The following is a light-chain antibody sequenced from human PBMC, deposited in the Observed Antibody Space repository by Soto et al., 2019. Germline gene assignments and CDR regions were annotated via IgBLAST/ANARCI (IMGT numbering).Light chain of an antibody. J-gene: IGLJ1*01. V-gene: IGLV2-14*01. CDR1: SSDVGGYNY. CDR3: SSYTTSNTRQIV. CDR2: DVS. Sequence: QSVLTQPASVSGSPGQSITISCTGTSSDVGGYNYVSWYQQHPGKAPKFMIYDVSNRPSGVSNRFSGSKSGNTASLTISGLQAEDEADYCSSYTTSNTRQIVFGTGTKSPS.